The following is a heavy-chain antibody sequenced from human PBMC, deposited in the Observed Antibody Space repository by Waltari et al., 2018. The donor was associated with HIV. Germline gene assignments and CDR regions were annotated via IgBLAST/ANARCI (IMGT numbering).Heavy chain of an antibody. CDR2: ISGSGTNS. Sequence: EVQLLQSGRVLAQPGGSLRPPCAAFAVTFSSHVMNWVRQAPGKGLEWVSGISGSGTNSFYADSVKGRFTISRDNAKNTLHLQMSSLRVDDTAVYYCAKRSLTGRDDYWGQGTLVTVSS. D-gene: IGHD1-1*01. CDR1: AVTFSSHV. J-gene: IGHJ4*02. CDR3: AKRSLTGRDDY. V-gene: IGHV3-23*01.